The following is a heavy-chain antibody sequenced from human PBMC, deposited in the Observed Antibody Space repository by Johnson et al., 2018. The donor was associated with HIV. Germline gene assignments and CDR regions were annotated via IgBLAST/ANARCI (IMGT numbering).Heavy chain of an antibody. CDR3: AKVMAPPSRMSAAASHAFDI. CDR2: IGTAGDT. CDR1: GFIFSSYD. D-gene: IGHD6-13*01. J-gene: IGHJ3*02. Sequence: VQLVESGGGLVQPGGSLRLSCAASGFIFSSYDMHWVRQATGKGLEWVSTIGTAGDTYYPGSVKGRFTIFRENAKNSLYLQMNSLKAGDTAVYYCAKVMAPPSRMSAAASHAFDIWGQGTMVAVSS. V-gene: IGHV3-13*01.